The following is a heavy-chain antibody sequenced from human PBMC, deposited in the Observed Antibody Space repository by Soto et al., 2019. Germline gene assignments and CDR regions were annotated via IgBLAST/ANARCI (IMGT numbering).Heavy chain of an antibody. CDR1: GFTFSSYG. Sequence: VQLVESGGGLIQPGGSLRLSCAASGFTFSSYGMHWVRQAPGKGLEWVAVIWYDASNKYYADSVKGRFTISRDNTKNTMYLQMNSLRAEDTAVYYCARDPIGPGIFDYWGQGTLVTVSS. CDR3: ARDPIGPGIFDY. J-gene: IGHJ4*02. V-gene: IGHV3-33*08. CDR2: IWYDASNK. D-gene: IGHD1-26*01.